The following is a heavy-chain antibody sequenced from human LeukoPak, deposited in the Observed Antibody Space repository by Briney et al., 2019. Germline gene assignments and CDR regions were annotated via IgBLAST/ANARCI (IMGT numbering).Heavy chain of an antibody. CDR3: ARTHCYSNYPTRAFDP. D-gene: IGHD4-11*01. CDR1: GGSISSGGYY. J-gene: IGHJ5*02. V-gene: IGHV4-31*03. Sequence: SQTLSLTCTVSGGSISSGGYYWSWIRQHPGKGLEWIGYIYYSGSTYYNPSLKSRVAISVDTSKNQFSLKLSSVTAADTAVYYCARTHCYSNYPTRAFDPWGQGTLVTVSS. CDR2: IYYSGST.